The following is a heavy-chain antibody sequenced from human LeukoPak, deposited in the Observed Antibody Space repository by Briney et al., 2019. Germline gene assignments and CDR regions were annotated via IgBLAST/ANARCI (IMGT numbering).Heavy chain of an antibody. D-gene: IGHD1-26*01. V-gene: IGHV4-59*01. CDR2: IYYSGST. CDR1: GGSISSYY. J-gene: IGHJ6*03. Sequence: SETLSLTCTVAGGSISSYYWSWIRQPPGKGLEWIGYIYYSGSTNYNPSLKSRVTISVDTSKNQFSLKLSSVTAADTAVYYCVRSSGYYMDVWSKGTTVTVSS. CDR3: VRSSGYYMDV.